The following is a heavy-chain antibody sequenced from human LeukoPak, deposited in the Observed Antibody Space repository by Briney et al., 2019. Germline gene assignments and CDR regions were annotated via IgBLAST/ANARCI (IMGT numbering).Heavy chain of an antibody. CDR2: ISNDENNK. V-gene: IGHV3-30*04. Sequence: PGGSLRLSCAASGFIFSGYAMHWFRQAPGKGLEWVAVISNDENNKNHADSAKGRFTISRDNSKNTLYLQMNSLRAEDTAVYYCARGEGYSYGSTFDYWGQGTLVTVSS. D-gene: IGHD5-18*01. CDR3: ARGEGYSYGSTFDY. CDR1: GFIFSGYA. J-gene: IGHJ4*02.